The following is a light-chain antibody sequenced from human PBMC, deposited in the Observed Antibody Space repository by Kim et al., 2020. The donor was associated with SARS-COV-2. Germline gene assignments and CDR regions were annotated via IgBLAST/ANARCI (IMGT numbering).Light chain of an antibody. J-gene: IGLJ2*01. CDR3: QEWDSSTVV. CDR1: KLGDKY. CDR2: QHN. Sequence: SYELTQPPSVSVSPGQTASITCSGDKLGDKYACWYQQKPGQSPVLVIYQHNKRPSGLPERFSGSNSGNTATLSISGTHAMDEADYYCQEWDSSTVVFGGG. V-gene: IGLV3-1*01.